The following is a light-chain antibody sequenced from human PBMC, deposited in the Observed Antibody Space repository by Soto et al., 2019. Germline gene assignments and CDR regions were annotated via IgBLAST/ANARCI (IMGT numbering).Light chain of an antibody. V-gene: IGKV1-17*01. CDR3: QHYNSYSEA. CDR1: QGIRND. CDR2: KAS. J-gene: IGKJ1*01. Sequence: DIQMTQSPASLSASVGDRVTITCRASQGIRNDLGWFQQKPGKAPKRLIYKASTLKSGVPSRFSGSGSGTEFTLTISSLQPDDFATYYCQHYNSYSEAFGQGTKVDI.